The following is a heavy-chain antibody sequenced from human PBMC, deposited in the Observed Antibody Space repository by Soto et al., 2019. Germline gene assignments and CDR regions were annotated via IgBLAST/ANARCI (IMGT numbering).Heavy chain of an antibody. V-gene: IGHV1-8*01. J-gene: IGHJ6*02. CDR3: ARDLPTVTTSPHYYGMDV. D-gene: IGHD4-4*01. CDR1: GYTFTSYD. Sequence: QVQLVQSGAEVKKPGGSVKVSCKASGYTFTSYDINWVRQATGQGLEWMGWMNPNSGNTGYAQKFQGRVTMTRNTSISTAYMELSSLRSEDTAVHYCARDLPTVTTSPHYYGMDVWGQGTTVTVSS. CDR2: MNPNSGNT.